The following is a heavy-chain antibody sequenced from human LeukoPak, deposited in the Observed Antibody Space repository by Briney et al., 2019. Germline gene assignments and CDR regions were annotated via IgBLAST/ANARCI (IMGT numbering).Heavy chain of an antibody. CDR3: ARGGYCSGGSCYRFNAFDI. D-gene: IGHD2-15*01. J-gene: IGHJ3*02. CDR1: GFTFSSYE. Sequence: PGGSLRLSCAASGFTFSSYEMNWVRQAPGKGLEWVSYISSSGSTIYYADSVKGRFTISRDNAKNSLYLQMNSLRAEDTALYYCARGGYCSGGSCYRFNAFDIWGQGTMVTVSS. V-gene: IGHV3-48*03. CDR2: ISSSGSTI.